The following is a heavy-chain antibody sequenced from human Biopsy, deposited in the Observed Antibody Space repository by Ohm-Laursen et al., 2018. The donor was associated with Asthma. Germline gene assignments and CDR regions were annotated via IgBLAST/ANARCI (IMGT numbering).Heavy chain of an antibody. Sequence: GASVKVSCKFSGYSLTDLSMHWVRQAPGQGLEWMGGLDHEEGGTVSARRFQGRVTMTEDTSTDTAYMELSSLSSDDTAVYYCASDFPKDYVRYNFQFWGQGTLVTVSS. V-gene: IGHV1-24*01. J-gene: IGHJ4*02. D-gene: IGHD4-17*01. CDR1: GYSLTDLS. CDR3: ASDFPKDYVRYNFQF. CDR2: LDHEEGGT.